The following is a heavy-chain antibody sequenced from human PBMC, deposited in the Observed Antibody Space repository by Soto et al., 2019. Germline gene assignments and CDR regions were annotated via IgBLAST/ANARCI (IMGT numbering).Heavy chain of an antibody. CDR3: ARDWNDFSSGYWYYYYYYGIDV. CDR2: ISAYNGNT. CDR1: GYTFTSYG. D-gene: IGHD3-3*01. V-gene: IGHV1-18*04. J-gene: IGHJ6*02. Sequence: ASVKVSCKASGYTFTSYGISWVRQAPGQGLERMGWISAYNGNTNYAQKLQGRVTMTTDTSTSTAYMELRSLRSDDTAVYYCARDWNDFSSGYWYYYYYYGIDVWGQGTTVTVYS.